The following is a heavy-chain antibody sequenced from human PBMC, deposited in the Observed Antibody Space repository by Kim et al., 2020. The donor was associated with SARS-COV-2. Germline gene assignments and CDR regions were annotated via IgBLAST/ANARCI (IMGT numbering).Heavy chain of an antibody. D-gene: IGHD6-19*01. CDR2: IYYSGST. V-gene: IGHV4-39*07. CDR1: GGSISSSSYY. J-gene: IGHJ6*02. Sequence: SETLSLTCTVSGGSISSSSYYWGWIRQPPGKGLEWIGSIYYSGSTYYNPSLKSRVTISVDTSKNQFSLKLSSVTAADTAVYYCARGPLIAVAGYYYYYGMDVWGPGTTVTVSS. CDR3: ARGPLIAVAGYYYYYGMDV.